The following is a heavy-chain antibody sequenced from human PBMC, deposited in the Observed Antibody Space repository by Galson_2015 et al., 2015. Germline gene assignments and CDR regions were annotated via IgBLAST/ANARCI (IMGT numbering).Heavy chain of an antibody. CDR1: GFTFSDHY. J-gene: IGHJ4*02. CDR3: ARVPVIWFGELDY. CDR2: AKNKANGYTT. D-gene: IGHD3-10*01. Sequence: SLRLSCAASGFTFSDHYMDWVRQAPGKGLEWVGRAKNKANGYTTEYAASVKGRFTISRDESKSLFYLQMNSLKIADTAVYFCARVPVIWFGELDYWGRGTLVTVSS. V-gene: IGHV3-72*01.